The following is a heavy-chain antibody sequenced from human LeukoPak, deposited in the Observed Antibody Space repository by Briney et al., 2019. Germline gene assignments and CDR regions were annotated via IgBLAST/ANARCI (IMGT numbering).Heavy chain of an antibody. CDR1: GGSFSGYY. D-gene: IGHD6-6*01. Sequence: PSETLSLTCAVYGGSFSGYYWSWIRQPPGKGLEWIGEINHSGSTNYNPSLKSRVTISVDTSKNQFSLKLSSVTAADTAVYYCARGLIFRSSSGAHYWGQGTLVTVSS. V-gene: IGHV4-34*01. CDR3: ARGLIFRSSSGAHY. CDR2: INHSGST. J-gene: IGHJ4*02.